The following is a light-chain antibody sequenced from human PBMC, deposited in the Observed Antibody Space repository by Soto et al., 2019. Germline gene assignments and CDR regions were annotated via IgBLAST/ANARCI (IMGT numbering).Light chain of an antibody. CDR3: SSYTSSSTYV. J-gene: IGLJ1*01. Sequence: ALTQPASVSGSTGQSITISCTGTSTDIGRYNYVSWYQQHPGKAPKLMIYDVSNRPSGVSNRFSGSKSGNTASLTISGLQAEDEADYYCSSYTSSSTYVFGTGTKVTVL. V-gene: IGLV2-14*03. CDR2: DVS. CDR1: STDIGRYNY.